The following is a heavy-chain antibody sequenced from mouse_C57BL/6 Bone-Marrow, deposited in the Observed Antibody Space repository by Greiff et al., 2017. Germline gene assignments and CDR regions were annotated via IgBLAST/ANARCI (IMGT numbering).Heavy chain of an antibody. D-gene: IGHD2-1*01. CDR1: GYTFTSYW. CDR2: IDPSDSYT. CDR3: ARDLIYPFAY. Sequence: VQLQQPGAELVMPGASVKLSCKASGYTFTSYWMHWVKQRPGQGLEWIGEIDPSDSYTNYNQKFKGKSTLTVDKSSSTAYMQLSSLTSEDSAVYYCARDLIYPFAYWGQGTLVTVSA. J-gene: IGHJ3*01. V-gene: IGHV1-69*01.